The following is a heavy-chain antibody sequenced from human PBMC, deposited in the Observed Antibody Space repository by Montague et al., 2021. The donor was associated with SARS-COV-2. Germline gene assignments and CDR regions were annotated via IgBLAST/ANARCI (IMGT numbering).Heavy chain of an antibody. CDR3: ARERQEVGIYFDP. CDR2: ISYSGPT. J-gene: IGHJ5*02. CDR1: GGSMSTVNYY. V-gene: IGHV4-39*07. D-gene: IGHD1-1*01. Sequence: SETLSLTCTVSGGSMSTVNYYWGWVRQTPGKGLDWVGSISYSGPTYYNPSLETRVSISRDTSKSQFSLELRSVTAADTAVYYCARERQEVGIYFDPWGHGTLVTVSS.